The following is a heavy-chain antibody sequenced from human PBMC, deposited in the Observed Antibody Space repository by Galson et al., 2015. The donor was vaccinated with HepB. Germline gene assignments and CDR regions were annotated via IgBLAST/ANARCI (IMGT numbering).Heavy chain of an antibody. CDR1: GGSIGNYY. Sequence: TLSLTCTVSGGSIGNYYWSWIRQTPGKGLEWIGYIYYSGNTKYNPSLKSRVTISIDTARSQFSLKLTSVTVADTAVYYCARDGGDYPPAFWFDPWGLGTLVTVSS. CDR2: IYYSGNT. J-gene: IGHJ5*02. D-gene: IGHD4/OR15-4a*01. CDR3: ARDGGDYPPAFWFDP. V-gene: IGHV4-59*01.